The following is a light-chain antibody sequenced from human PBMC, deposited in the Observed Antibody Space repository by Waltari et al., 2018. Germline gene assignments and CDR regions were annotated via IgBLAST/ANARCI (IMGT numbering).Light chain of an antibody. CDR2: GAS. V-gene: IGKV3-20*01. J-gene: IGKJ1*01. CDR1: HRVSRA. CDR3: QHYVRLPAT. Sequence: EIVLTQSPASLSSSPGERVPLPCRASHRVSRALAWYQQKPGQAPRLLIFGASNRATGIPDRFSGSGSETDFSLTISRLEPEDFAVYYCQHYVRLPATFGRGTKVEIK.